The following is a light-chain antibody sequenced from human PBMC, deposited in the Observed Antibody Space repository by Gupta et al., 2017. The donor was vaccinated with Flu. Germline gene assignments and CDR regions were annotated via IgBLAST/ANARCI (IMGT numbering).Light chain of an antibody. CDR2: DVS. V-gene: IGLV2-11*01. CDR1: SSDVGGYHY. Sequence: QSALTQPRSVSGSPGQSVTISCTGTSSDVGGYHYVSWYQQHPGKVPNLMIYDVSKRPSGVPDRFSGSNSGNTASLTISGLQAEDEADYYCCSYAGSYTFGVFGGGTKLTVL. CDR3: CSYAGSYTFGV. J-gene: IGLJ2*01.